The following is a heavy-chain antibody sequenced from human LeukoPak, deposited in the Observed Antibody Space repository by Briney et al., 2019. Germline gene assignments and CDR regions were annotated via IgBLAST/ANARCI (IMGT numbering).Heavy chain of an antibody. J-gene: IGHJ4*02. CDR1: GGSFSGYY. V-gene: IGHV4-34*01. CDR3: ARAGSTSCVDY. CDR2: INHSGST. D-gene: IGHD2-2*01. Sequence: SETLSLTCAVYGGSFSGYYWSWIRQPPGKGLEWIGEINHSGSTNYNPSLKSRVTISVDTSKNQFSLKLSSVTAADTAVYYCARAGSTSCVDYWGQGTLVTVSS.